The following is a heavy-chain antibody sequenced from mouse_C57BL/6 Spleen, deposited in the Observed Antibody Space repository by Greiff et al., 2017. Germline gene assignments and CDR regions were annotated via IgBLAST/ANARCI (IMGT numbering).Heavy chain of an antibody. CDR3: ARGVYYGSSTRSWFAY. V-gene: IGHV1-9*01. CDR2: ILPGSGST. J-gene: IGHJ3*01. Sequence: VQLQQSGAELMKPGASVKLSCKATGYTFTGYWIEWVKQRPGHGLEWIGEILPGSGSTNYNEKFKGKATFTADTSSNTAYMQLSSLTTEDSAIYYCARGVYYGSSTRSWFAYWGQGTLVTVSA. D-gene: IGHD1-1*01. CDR1: GYTFTGYW.